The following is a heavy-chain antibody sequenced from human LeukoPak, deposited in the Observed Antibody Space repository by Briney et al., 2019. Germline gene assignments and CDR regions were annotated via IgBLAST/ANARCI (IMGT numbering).Heavy chain of an antibody. J-gene: IGHJ6*03. V-gene: IGHV3-23*01. CDR1: GFTFSSYA. D-gene: IGHD4-11*01. CDR3: AKGWPTVTTNYYYMDV. Sequence: PGGSLKLSCAASGFTFSSYAMNWVRQAPGEGLEWVSAIGGSGGSTYYADSVKGRFTISRDNSKNTLYLQMNSLRAEDTAVYYCAKGWPTVTTNYYYMDVWGKGTTVTVSS. CDR2: IGGSGGST.